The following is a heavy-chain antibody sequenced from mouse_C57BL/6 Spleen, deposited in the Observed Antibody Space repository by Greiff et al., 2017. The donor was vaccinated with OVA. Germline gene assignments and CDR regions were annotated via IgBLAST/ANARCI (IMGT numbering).Heavy chain of an antibody. D-gene: IGHD2-1*01. CDR2: ISYDGSN. J-gene: IGHJ2*01. CDR3: AREDGNYRGYFDY. Sequence: EVQLQESGPGLVKPSQSLSLTCSVTGYSITSGYYWNWIRQFPGNKLEWMGYISYDGSNNYNPSLKNRISITRDTSKNQFFLKLNSVTTEDTATYYCAREDGNYRGYFDYWGQGTTLTVSS. V-gene: IGHV3-6*01. CDR1: GYSITSGYY.